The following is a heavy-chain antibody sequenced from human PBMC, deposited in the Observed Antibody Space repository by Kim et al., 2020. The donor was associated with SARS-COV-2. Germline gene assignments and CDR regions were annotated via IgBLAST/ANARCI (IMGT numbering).Heavy chain of an antibody. V-gene: IGHV1-69*13. Sequence: SVKVSCKASGETFSSYAISWVRQAPGQGLEWMGGVIPFSGAADYPQKFQGRVTITADESTTTAYLQLSSLRSEDTAFYYGARDSTYSRGRFDHWGQGTLVTVSS. J-gene: IGHJ4*02. CDR1: GETFSSYA. D-gene: IGHD6-13*01. CDR2: VIPFSGAA. CDR3: ARDSTYSRGRFDH.